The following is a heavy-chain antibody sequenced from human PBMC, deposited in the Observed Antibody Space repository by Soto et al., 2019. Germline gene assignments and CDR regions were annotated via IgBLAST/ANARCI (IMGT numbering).Heavy chain of an antibody. Sequence: PSETLSLTCTVSGGSVSSGSYYWSWIRQPPGKGLEWIGYIYYSGSTNYNPSLKSRVTISVDTSKNQFSLKLSSVTAADTAVYYCARAPVSYGMDVWGQGTTVTVSS. CDR3: ARAPVSYGMDV. D-gene: IGHD1-20*01. CDR2: IYYSGST. CDR1: GGSVSSGSYY. V-gene: IGHV4-61*01. J-gene: IGHJ6*02.